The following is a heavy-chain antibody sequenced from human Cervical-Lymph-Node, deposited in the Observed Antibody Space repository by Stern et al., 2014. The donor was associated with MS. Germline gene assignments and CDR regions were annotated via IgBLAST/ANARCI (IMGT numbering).Heavy chain of an antibody. CDR1: GGSFSMDT. D-gene: IGHD6-13*01. J-gene: IGHJ4*02. Sequence: VQLLESGAEVKKPGSSVKVSCKASGGSFSMDTISWVRQAPGQGLEWMGGLTPMFGTSNYARKFQGRVTTTADESTSTAYMELTSLRSEDTAVYFCARDQGGIADSWGQGTLVIVSS. V-gene: IGHV1-69*01. CDR3: ARDQGGIADS. CDR2: LTPMFGTS.